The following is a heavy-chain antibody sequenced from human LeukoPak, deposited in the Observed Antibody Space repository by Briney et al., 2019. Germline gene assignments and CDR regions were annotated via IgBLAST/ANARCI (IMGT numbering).Heavy chain of an antibody. CDR3: VRGSSSTWFDTGSLDR. D-gene: IGHD6-13*01. V-gene: IGHV4-59*01. CDR2: IYYNGGT. Sequence: SEAQSLTCTVSGDSISSYYWNWIRQPPGKGLEWIGYIYYNGGTNYNPSLKSRVTISVDTSKNQFSLKLSSVTAADTAVYYCVRGSSSTWFDTGSLDRWGQGTLVTVSS. J-gene: IGHJ5*02. CDR1: GDSISSYY.